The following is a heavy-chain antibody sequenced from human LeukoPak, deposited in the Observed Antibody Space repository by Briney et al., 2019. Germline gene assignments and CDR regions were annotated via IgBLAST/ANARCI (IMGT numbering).Heavy chain of an antibody. CDR3: AKEGAESFPDAFDI. Sequence: SETLSLTCTVSGGSISPYYWSWLRQPPGKGLEWIGYISYSGSTKNNPSLKSRVTISVDTSKNQFSLKLTSVTAADTAVYYCAKEGAESFPDAFDIWGQGAMITVSS. CDR1: GGSISPYY. J-gene: IGHJ3*02. D-gene: IGHD3-10*01. CDR2: ISYSGST. V-gene: IGHV4-59*01.